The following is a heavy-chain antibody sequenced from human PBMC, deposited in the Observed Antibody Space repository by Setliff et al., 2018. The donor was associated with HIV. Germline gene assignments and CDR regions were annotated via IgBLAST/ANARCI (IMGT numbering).Heavy chain of an antibody. CDR1: GDSISGYY. CDR2: MHTSGNT. J-gene: IGHJ4*02. D-gene: IGHD5-18*01. Sequence: SETLSLTCTSSGDSISGYYWSWIRQPAGKGLEWIGRMHTSGNTNYNPSLKSRVTMSVDTSKNQFSLRLSSVTAADTAVYYCARDQKGYSYGYCDSWGQGTLVTVS. CDR3: ARDQKGYSYGYCDS. V-gene: IGHV4-4*07.